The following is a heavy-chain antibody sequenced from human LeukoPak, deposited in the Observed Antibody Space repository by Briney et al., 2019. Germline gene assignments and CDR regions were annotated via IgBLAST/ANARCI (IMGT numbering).Heavy chain of an antibody. V-gene: IGHV3-33*01. CDR1: GFTFSRYG. CDR2: IWYDGSNK. D-gene: IGHD4-23*01. CDR3: ARGSGKLDFDY. J-gene: IGHJ4*02. Sequence: PGRSLRLSRAASGFTFSRYGMHWVRQAPGKGLEWVAVIWYDGSNKYYADSVKGRFTISRDNSKNTLYLQMNSLRAEDTAVYYCARGSGKLDFDYWGQGTLVTVSS.